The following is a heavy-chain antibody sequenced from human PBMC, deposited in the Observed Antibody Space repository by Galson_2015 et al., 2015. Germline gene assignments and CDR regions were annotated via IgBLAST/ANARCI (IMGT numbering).Heavy chain of an antibody. D-gene: IGHD1-14*01. CDR1: GFSFTDYY. V-gene: IGHV3-11*01. CDR3: ASEGFLITGTTVYYGMDV. J-gene: IGHJ6*02. Sequence: SLRLSCAASGFSFTDYYMTWFRQAPGKGLEWVSYISGRASNIYYADSVRGRFTVSRDNAKNSLYLQMNSLRAEDTAVYYCASEGFLITGTTVYYGMDVWGQGTTVTVSS. CDR2: ISGRASNI.